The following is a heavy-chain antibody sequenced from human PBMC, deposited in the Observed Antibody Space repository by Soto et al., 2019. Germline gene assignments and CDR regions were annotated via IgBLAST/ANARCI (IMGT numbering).Heavy chain of an antibody. Sequence: ASVKISCKASGYTFSNYGIHWVRQAPGQRLEWMGWINAGNGNTKYSEKFQGRVTITRDTSASTAYMELSSLRSEDTAVYYCARSGYSSGWYHWYFDFWGRGTLVTVSS. V-gene: IGHV1-3*01. CDR1: GYTFSNYG. CDR2: INAGNGNT. CDR3: ARSGYSSGWYHWYFDF. J-gene: IGHJ2*01. D-gene: IGHD6-19*01.